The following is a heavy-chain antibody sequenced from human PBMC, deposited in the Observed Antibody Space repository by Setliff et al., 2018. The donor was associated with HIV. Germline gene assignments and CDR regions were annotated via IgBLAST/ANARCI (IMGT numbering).Heavy chain of an antibody. CDR1: GGSISSGGYY. CDR3: ARGARLLAAYRDRWDYYYMGV. V-gene: IGHV4-31*03. D-gene: IGHD1-26*01. CDR2: INHSGST. J-gene: IGHJ6*03. Sequence: LSLTCTVSGGSISSGGYYWSWIRQHPGKGLEWIGEINHSGSTHYNPSLKSRFTISVDTSKNQFSLKVNSVTAADTAVYYCARGARLLAAYRDRWDYYYMGVWGKGTTVTVSS.